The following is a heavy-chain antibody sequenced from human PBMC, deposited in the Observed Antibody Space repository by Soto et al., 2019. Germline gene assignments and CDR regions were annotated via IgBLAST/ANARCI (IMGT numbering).Heavy chain of an antibody. J-gene: IGHJ4*02. Sequence: QVQLVESGGGVVQPGRSLRLSCAASGFTFSSYGMHWVRQAPGKGLEWVAVIWYDGSNKYYADSVKGRFTISRDNSKNTLYLQMNSLRAEDTAVYYCARAGNYYDSSGYSDYWGQGTLVTVSS. CDR3: ARAGNYYDSSGYSDY. V-gene: IGHV3-33*01. CDR2: IWYDGSNK. D-gene: IGHD3-22*01. CDR1: GFTFSSYG.